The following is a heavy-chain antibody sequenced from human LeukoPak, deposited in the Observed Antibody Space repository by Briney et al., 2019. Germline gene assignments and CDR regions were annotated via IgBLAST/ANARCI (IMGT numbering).Heavy chain of an antibody. Sequence: GGSLRLSCAASGFTFTTYWMSWVGQAPGKGLEWVGNIKQDGSEKRYADSVRGRFSISRDNAQTSLYLQMNSLRAEDTAVYYCARASDPWLQLTWGQGTLVTVSS. CDR1: GFTFTTYW. CDR3: ARASDPWLQLT. J-gene: IGHJ5*02. V-gene: IGHV3-7*05. CDR2: IKQDGSEK. D-gene: IGHD5-24*01.